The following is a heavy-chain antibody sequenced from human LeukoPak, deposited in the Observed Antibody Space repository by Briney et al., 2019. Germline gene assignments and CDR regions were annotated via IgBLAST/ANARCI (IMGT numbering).Heavy chain of an antibody. J-gene: IGHJ5*02. CDR2: IYTSGST. Sequence: NPSETLSLTCTVSGGSISSYYWSWIRQPAGKGLEWIGRIYTSGSTNYNPSLKSRVTMSVDTSKNQFSLTLSSVTAADTAVYYCAREDYDFWSGYPHNWFDPWGQGTLVTVSS. V-gene: IGHV4-4*07. CDR3: AREDYDFWSGYPHNWFDP. D-gene: IGHD3-3*01. CDR1: GGSISSYY.